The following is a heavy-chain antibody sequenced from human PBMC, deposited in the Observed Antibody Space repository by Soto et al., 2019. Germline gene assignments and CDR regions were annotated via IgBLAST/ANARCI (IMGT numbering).Heavy chain of an antibody. Sequence: SETLSLTCAVSGGSSSSSNWWSWVRQPPGKGLEWIGEIYHSGSTNYNPPLKSRVTISVDTSKNHFSVKLSSVTAADTAVYYCARLGGHCSSSSCFGFYGMDVWGQGTTVTVSS. CDR1: GGSSSSSNW. CDR3: ARLGGHCSSSSCFGFYGMDV. CDR2: IYHSGST. V-gene: IGHV4-4*02. J-gene: IGHJ6*02. D-gene: IGHD2-2*01.